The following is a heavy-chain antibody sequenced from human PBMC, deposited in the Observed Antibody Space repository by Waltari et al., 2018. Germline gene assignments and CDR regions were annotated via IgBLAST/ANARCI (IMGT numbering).Heavy chain of an antibody. Sequence: EGQLVESVGGLVQPGGSLKLSCAASGCAFSSFWMQWVRQVPGEGLVWVSRINSDGSDTSYADSVRGRFTVSRDNAKNMVYLQMKSLRAEDTAIYYCTRDSPSWIWGQGTMVSVSS. CDR2: INSDGSDT. J-gene: IGHJ3*02. CDR3: TRDSPSWI. V-gene: IGHV3-74*01. CDR1: GCAFSSFW.